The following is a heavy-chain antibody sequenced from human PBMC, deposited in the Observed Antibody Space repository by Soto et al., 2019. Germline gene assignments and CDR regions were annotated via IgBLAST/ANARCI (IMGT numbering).Heavy chain of an antibody. CDR2: MKNDGSEQ. J-gene: IGHJ4*02. Sequence: PGGSLRLSCAASGFTFSVYYMTWVRQAPGKGLEWVASMKNDGSEQYYVDSVKGRFTISRDNAKNSVYLQMNSLRAGDTALYYCSRENWFQDYWGQGTLVTVSS. CDR3: SRENWFQDY. D-gene: IGHD3-10*01. CDR1: GFTFSVYY. V-gene: IGHV3-7*03.